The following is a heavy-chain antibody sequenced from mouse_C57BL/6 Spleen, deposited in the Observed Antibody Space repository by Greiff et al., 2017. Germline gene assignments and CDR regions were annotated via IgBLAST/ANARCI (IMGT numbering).Heavy chain of an antibody. CDR2: IWSGGST. Sequence: VQVVESGPGLVQPSQSLSITCTVSGFSLTSYGVHWVRQSPGKGLEWLGVIWSGGSTDYNAAFISRLSISKDNSKSQVFFKMNSLQADDTAIYYCASPPIYYGYDGFAYWGQGTLVTVSA. CDR3: ASPPIYYGYDGFAY. J-gene: IGHJ3*01. V-gene: IGHV2-2*01. D-gene: IGHD2-2*01. CDR1: GFSLTSYG.